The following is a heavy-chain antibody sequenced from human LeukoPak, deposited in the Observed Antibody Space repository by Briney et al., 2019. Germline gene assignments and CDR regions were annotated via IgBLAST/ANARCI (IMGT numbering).Heavy chain of an antibody. CDR1: GYTFTGYY. Sequence: PRASVKVSCKASGYTFTGYYMHWVRQAPGQGLEWMGWINPNSGGTNYAQKFQGRVTMTRDTSISTAYMELSRLRAGDTAVYYCARVRSLLWFGELFYWGQGTLVTVSS. CDR2: INPNSGGT. J-gene: IGHJ4*02. D-gene: IGHD3-10*01. V-gene: IGHV1-2*02. CDR3: ARVRSLLWFGELFY.